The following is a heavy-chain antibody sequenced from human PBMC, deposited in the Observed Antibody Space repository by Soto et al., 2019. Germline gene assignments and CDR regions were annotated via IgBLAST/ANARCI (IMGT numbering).Heavy chain of an antibody. CDR1: GFSLSNARMG. CDR3: ARIYYYDSSGYYYRDYYYYYGMDV. CDR2: IFSNDEK. V-gene: IGHV2-26*01. D-gene: IGHD3-22*01. Sequence: QVTLKESGPVLVKPTETLTLTCTVSGFSLSNARMGVSWIRQPPGKALEWLAHIFSNDEKSYSTSLKSRLTISKDTSKSQVVLTMTNMDPVDTATYYCARIYYYDSSGYYYRDYYYYYGMDVWGQGTTVTVSS. J-gene: IGHJ6*02.